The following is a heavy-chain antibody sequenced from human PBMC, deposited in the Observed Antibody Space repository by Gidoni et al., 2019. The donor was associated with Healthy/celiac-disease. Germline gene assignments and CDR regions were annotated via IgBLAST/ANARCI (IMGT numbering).Heavy chain of an antibody. CDR3: ARDPGPHNDYGDYFV. D-gene: IGHD4-17*01. CDR1: GFTFSSYE. Sequence: VQLVESGGGLVQPGGSLRLSCPASGFTFSSYEMNWVRQAPGKGLEWVSYISSSGSTIYYADSVKGRFTISRDNAKNSLYLQMNSLRAEDTAVYYCARDPGPHNDYGDYFVWGQGTTVTVSS. J-gene: IGHJ6*02. V-gene: IGHV3-48*03. CDR2: ISSSGSTI.